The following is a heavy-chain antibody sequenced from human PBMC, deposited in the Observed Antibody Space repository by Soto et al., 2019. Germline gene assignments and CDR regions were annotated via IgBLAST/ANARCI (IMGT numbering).Heavy chain of an antibody. D-gene: IGHD2-21*02. CDR1: GDTVSRNIAA. V-gene: IGHV6-1*01. J-gene: IGHJ3*02. CDR3: AIHRTAWYLGSFSI. CDR2: TYYRSKLYN. Sequence: PSQTLLLTCAISGDTVSRNIAASNRIRLSPSSALERLGRTYYRSKLYNDYAVSEKSRITINPDTSKNQFSLQLNSVTPEDTAGFFCAIHRTAWYLGSFSIWAQGTMVPV.